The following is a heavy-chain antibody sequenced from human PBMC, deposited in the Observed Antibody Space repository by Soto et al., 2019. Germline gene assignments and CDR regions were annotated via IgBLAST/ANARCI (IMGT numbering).Heavy chain of an antibody. CDR1: GFPFSSFA. CDR2: ISYDGSNK. CDR3: ARAYEGDYFDY. D-gene: IGHD3-16*01. J-gene: IGHJ4*02. V-gene: IGHV3-30-3*01. Sequence: GGSLRLSCAASGFPFSSFAMHWVRQAPGKGLEWVAVISYDGSNKYYADSVKGRFTISRDNSKNTLYLQMNSLRAEDTAVYYCARAYEGDYFDYWGQGT.